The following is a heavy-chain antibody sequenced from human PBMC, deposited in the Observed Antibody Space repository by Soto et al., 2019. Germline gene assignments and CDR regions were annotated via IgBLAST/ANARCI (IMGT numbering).Heavy chain of an antibody. CDR2: INHSGST. CDR3: ARGGGYDFWSGYPIFSTYSYGMDV. D-gene: IGHD3-3*01. Sequence: PSETLSLTCAVYGGSFSGYYWSWIRQPPGKGLEWIGEINHSGSTNYNPSLKSRVTISVDTSKNQFSLKLSSVTAADTAVYYCARGGGYDFWSGYPIFSTYSYGMDVWGQGTTVTVS. CDR1: GGSFSGYY. J-gene: IGHJ6*02. V-gene: IGHV4-34*01.